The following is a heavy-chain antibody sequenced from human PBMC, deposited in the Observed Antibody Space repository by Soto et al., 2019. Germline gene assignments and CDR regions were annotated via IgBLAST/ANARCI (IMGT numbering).Heavy chain of an antibody. D-gene: IGHD6-19*01. J-gene: IGHJ5*02. V-gene: IGHV4-30-4*01. Sequence: SETLSLTCTVSGGSISSGDYYWSSIRQPPGKGLEWIGYIYYSGSTYYNPSLKSRVTISVDTSKNQFSLKLSSVTAADTAVYYCAREAIAVAGTDWFDPWGQGTLVTVSS. CDR2: IYYSGST. CDR1: GGSISSGDYY. CDR3: AREAIAVAGTDWFDP.